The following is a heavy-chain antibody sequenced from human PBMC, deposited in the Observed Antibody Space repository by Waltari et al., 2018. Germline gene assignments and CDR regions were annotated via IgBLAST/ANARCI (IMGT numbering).Heavy chain of an antibody. CDR1: GGPFSSYA. Sequence: QVQLVQSGAEVKTPGSSVKVSCKASGGPFSSYAISWVRQAPVQGLEWMGGISPIFGTANYAQKFQGRVTITADESTITADMELSSLRSEDTAVYYCARGQGVPTRSYYCDYWGQGTLVTVSS. J-gene: IGHJ4*02. V-gene: IGHV1-69*13. CDR3: ARGQGVPTRSYYCDY. D-gene: IGHD3-10*01. CDR2: ISPIFGTA.